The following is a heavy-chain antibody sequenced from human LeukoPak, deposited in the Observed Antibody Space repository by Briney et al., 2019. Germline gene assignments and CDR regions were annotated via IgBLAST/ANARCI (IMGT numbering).Heavy chain of an antibody. Sequence: NPSETLSLTCTVSGGSISSYYWSWIRQPPGKGLEWIGYIYYSGSTNYNPSLKSRVTISVDTSKNQFSLKLSSVTAADTAVYYCARGGEPAARPPYYFDYWGQGTLVTVSS. D-gene: IGHD6-6*01. V-gene: IGHV4-59*12. J-gene: IGHJ4*02. CDR2: IYYSGST. CDR3: ARGGEPAARPPYYFDY. CDR1: GGSISSYY.